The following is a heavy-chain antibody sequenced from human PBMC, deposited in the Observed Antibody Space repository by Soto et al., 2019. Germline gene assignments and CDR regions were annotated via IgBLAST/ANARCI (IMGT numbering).Heavy chain of an antibody. D-gene: IGHD3-22*01. V-gene: IGHV3-23*01. J-gene: IGHJ4*02. CDR3: AKESPNSSGYYYGVLDY. Sequence: PGGSLRLSCAASGFTFSSYAMSWVRQAPGKGLEWVSAISGSGGSTYYADSVKGRFTISRDNSKNMLYLQMNSLRAEDTAVYYCAKESPNSSGYYYGVLDYWGQGTLVTVSS. CDR1: GFTFSSYA. CDR2: ISGSGGST.